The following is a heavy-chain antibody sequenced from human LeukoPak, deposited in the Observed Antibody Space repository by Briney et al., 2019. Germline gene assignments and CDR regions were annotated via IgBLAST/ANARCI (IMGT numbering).Heavy chain of an antibody. CDR1: GGTFSSYA. CDR3: ARDPSTTVVNELDY. Sequence: SVKVSCKASGGTFSSYAISWVRQAPGQGLEWMGRIIPIFGIANYAQKFQGRVTITAGKSTSTAYMELSSLRSEDTAVYYCARDPSTTVVNELDYWGQGTLVTVSS. D-gene: IGHD4-23*01. J-gene: IGHJ4*02. CDR2: IIPIFGIA. V-gene: IGHV1-69*04.